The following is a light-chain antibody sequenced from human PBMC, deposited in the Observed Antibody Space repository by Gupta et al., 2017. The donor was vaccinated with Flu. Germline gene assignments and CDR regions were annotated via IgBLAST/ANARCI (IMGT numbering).Light chain of an antibody. CDR3: AAWDDSLNGHYV. J-gene: IGLJ1*01. CDR2: GNS. V-gene: IGLV1-44*01. Sequence: SSNSGSNSVNWYQRVPGTAPNLLIYGNSQRPSGVPDRFSGSKSGTSASLAISGLQSEDEADYYCAAWDDSLNGHYVFGTGTKVTAL. CDR1: SSNSGSNS.